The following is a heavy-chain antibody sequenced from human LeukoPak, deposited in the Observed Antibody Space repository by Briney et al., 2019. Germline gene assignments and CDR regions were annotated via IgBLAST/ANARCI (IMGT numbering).Heavy chain of an antibody. Sequence: SETLSLTCSVSGGSISSTYYYWGWIRQPPGKGLEWIGRIYTSGSTNYKSSLKSRVTMSVDTSKSQFSLKLSSVTAADTAVYYCARGSGSLDYWGQGTLVTVSS. J-gene: IGHJ4*02. CDR1: GGSISSTYYY. CDR3: ARGSGSLDY. V-gene: IGHV4-61*05. CDR2: IYTSGST. D-gene: IGHD1-26*01.